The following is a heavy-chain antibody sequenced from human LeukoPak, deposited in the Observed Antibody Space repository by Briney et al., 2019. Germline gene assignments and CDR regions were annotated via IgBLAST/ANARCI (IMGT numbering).Heavy chain of an antibody. J-gene: IGHJ4*02. CDR1: GFTFSNAW. CDR3: TITRRFLDQNDY. Sequence: GGSLRLSCAASGFTFSNAWMSWVRQAPGKGLEWVGRIKSKTDGGTTDYAAPVKGRFTISRDGSKNTLYLQMNSLKTEDTAAYYCTITRRFLDQNDYWGQGTLVTVSS. CDR2: IKSKTDGGTT. V-gene: IGHV3-15*01. D-gene: IGHD3-3*01.